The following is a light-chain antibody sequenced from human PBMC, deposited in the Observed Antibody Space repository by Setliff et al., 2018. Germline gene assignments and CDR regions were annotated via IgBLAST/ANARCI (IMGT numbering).Light chain of an antibody. CDR3: SSYTTDSTLV. CDR1: GSDIGASTY. J-gene: IGLJ3*02. CDR2: GAS. V-gene: IGLV2-14*03. Sequence: QSALTQPASVSGSPGQSITISCTGTGSDIGASTYVSWYQQHPGKAPKLLIFGASNRPSGVSNRFSASKSGNTASLAISGLQAEDEADYYCSSYTTDSTLVFGGGTKVTVL.